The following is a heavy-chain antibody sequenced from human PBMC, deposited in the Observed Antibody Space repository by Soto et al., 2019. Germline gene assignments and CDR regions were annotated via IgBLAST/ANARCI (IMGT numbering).Heavy chain of an antibody. CDR3: ARPRDSSGYDAFDI. CDR2: IYYSGST. J-gene: IGHJ3*02. D-gene: IGHD3-22*01. Sequence: SETLSLTCTVSGGSISSGGYYWSWIRQHPGKGLEWIGYIYYSGSTYYNPSLKSRVTISVDTSKNQFSLKLSSVTAADTAVYYCARPRDSSGYDAFDIWGQGTMVTVSS. V-gene: IGHV4-31*03. CDR1: GGSISSGGYY.